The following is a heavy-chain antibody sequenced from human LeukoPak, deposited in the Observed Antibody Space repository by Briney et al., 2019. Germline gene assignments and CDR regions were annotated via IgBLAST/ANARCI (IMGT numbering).Heavy chain of an antibody. J-gene: IGHJ4*02. Sequence: GGSLRLSCAASGIMFSSHAISWVRQAPGKGLEWVSTISGSGGTTYYADSVKGRFTISRDNSKNTLSLQMNSLRAEDTAVYYCAKEDTTGMTPLLDYWGQGTLVTVPS. CDR1: GIMFSSHA. CDR3: AKEDTTGMTPLLDY. V-gene: IGHV3-23*01. D-gene: IGHD1-1*01. CDR2: ISGSGGTT.